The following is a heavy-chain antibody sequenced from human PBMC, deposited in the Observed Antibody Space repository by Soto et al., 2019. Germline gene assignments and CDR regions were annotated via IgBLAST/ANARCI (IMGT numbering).Heavy chain of an antibody. Sequence: LRLSWVASGVSFSSYDMSWVRQAPGKGLEWVSFIIGNSGTTYYADSVKGRFTISRDNSKNTLYLQMSRLGAEDTAAYYCAKGSTYSFYFDHWGQGTLVTVSS. CDR3: AKGSTYSFYFDH. D-gene: IGHD5-18*01. CDR2: IIGNSGTT. CDR1: GVSFSSYD. J-gene: IGHJ4*01. V-gene: IGHV3-23*01.